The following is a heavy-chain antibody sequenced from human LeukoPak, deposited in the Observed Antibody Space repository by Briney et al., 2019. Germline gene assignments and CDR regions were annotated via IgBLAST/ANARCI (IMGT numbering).Heavy chain of an antibody. D-gene: IGHD5-12*01. Sequence: SETLSLTCTVSGGSISSYYWSWIRQPPGKGLEWIGYIYYSGSTNHNPSLKSRVTISVDTSKHQFSLKLSSVTAADTAVYYCARGTGYSGYETYWYFDLWGRGTLVTVSS. CDR2: IYYSGST. CDR1: GGSISSYY. J-gene: IGHJ2*01. V-gene: IGHV4-59*01. CDR3: ARGTGYSGYETYWYFDL.